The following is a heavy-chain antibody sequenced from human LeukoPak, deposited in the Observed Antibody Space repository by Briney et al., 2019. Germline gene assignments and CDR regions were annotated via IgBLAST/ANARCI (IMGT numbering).Heavy chain of an antibody. V-gene: IGHV4-39*01. D-gene: IGHD2-15*01. Sequence: PSETLSLTCTVSGGSISSSDYYWGWIRQPPGKGLEWIGSIYFGGSTYYNPSLKSRVTISVDTSMNQFSLKLSFVITADTAVYYCARALGYCSGGSCTRGYNWFDPWGQGTLVTVSS. CDR3: ARALGYCSGGSCTRGYNWFDP. CDR1: GGSISSSDYY. J-gene: IGHJ5*02. CDR2: IYFGGST.